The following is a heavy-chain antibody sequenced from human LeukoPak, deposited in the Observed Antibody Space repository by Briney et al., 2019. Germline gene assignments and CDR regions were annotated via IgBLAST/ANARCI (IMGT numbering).Heavy chain of an antibody. CDR3: ARPVAVAGQYYFDY. J-gene: IGHJ4*02. CDR1: GYSFTGYW. V-gene: IGHV5-51*01. D-gene: IGHD6-19*01. CDR2: IYPGDSDT. Sequence: GESLKISCKGSGYSFTGYWIGWVRQMPGKGLEWMGIIYPGDSDTRYSPSFQGQVTISADKSISTAYLQWSSLKASDTAMYCCARPVAVAGQYYFDYWGQGTLVTVSS.